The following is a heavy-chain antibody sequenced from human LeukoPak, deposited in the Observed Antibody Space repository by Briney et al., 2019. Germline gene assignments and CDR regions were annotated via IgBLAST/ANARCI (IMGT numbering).Heavy chain of an antibody. J-gene: IGHJ4*02. CDR1: GFTFSSYG. CDR3: AKDRRRYSSSWTDY. V-gene: IGHV3-30*18. CDR2: ISYDGSNK. D-gene: IGHD6-13*01. Sequence: GRSLRLSCAASGFTFSSYGMHWVRQAPGKGLEWVAVISYDGSNKYYADSVKGRFTISRDNSKNTLYLQMKSLRAEDTAVYYCAKDRRRYSSSWTDYWGQGTLVTVSS.